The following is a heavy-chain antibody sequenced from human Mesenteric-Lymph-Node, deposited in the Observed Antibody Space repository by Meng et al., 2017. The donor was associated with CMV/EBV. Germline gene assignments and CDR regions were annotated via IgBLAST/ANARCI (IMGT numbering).Heavy chain of an antibody. D-gene: IGHD2-21*01. CDR1: RTTFNSYT. CDR2: IIPILDIA. Sequence: SCKASRTTFNSYTISWVRQAPGQGLEWMGRIIPILDIASYAHRFQDRVTFTVDKATTTADMELSSLRSEDTAMYYCVIVMPNTDFDHWGQGTLVTVSS. CDR3: VIVMPNTDFDH. J-gene: IGHJ4*02. V-gene: IGHV1-69*02.